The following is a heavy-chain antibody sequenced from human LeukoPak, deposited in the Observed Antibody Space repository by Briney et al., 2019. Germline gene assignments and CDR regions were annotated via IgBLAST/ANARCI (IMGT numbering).Heavy chain of an antibody. CDR3: ARDTHVVVTPSDY. V-gene: IGHV3-7*01. D-gene: IGHD2-21*02. CDR2: IKQDGSEK. CDR1: GFTFSSYW. Sequence: PGGSLRLSCAASGFTFSSYWMSWVRQAPGKGLEWVANIKQDGSEKYYVDSVKGRFTISRDNAKNSLYLQMNSLRAEDTAVYYCARDTHVVVTPSDYWGQGTLVTVSS. J-gene: IGHJ4*02.